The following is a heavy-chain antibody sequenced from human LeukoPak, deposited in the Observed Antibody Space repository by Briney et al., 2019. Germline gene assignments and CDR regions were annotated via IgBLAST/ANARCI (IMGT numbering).Heavy chain of an antibody. D-gene: IGHD6-6*01. CDR1: GGSISSSSYY. Sequence: SETLSLTCTVSGGSISSSSYYCGWIRQPPGKGLEWIGSIYYSGSTYYNPSLKSRVTISVDTSRNQFSLKLSSVTAADTAIYYCARDFSSSSTVYYYYYMDVWGKGTTVTVSS. CDR2: IYYSGST. CDR3: ARDFSSSSTVYYYYYMDV. V-gene: IGHV4-39*07. J-gene: IGHJ6*03.